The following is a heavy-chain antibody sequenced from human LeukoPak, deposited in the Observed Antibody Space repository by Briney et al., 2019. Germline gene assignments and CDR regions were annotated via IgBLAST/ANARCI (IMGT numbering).Heavy chain of an antibody. CDR2: IHYSGSS. CDR3: APPPNPNWFDF. V-gene: IGHV4-59*03. CDR1: GDSTSNFY. J-gene: IGHJ5*01. D-gene: IGHD2-8*01. Sequence: SETLSLTCTVSGDSTSNFYWNWIRQSPGKGLEWIGNIHYSGSSVYNPSLKSRGTISIDTSRRQFFLKLNSVTAADTAVYFCAPPPNPNWFDFGGRGPLVTVSS.